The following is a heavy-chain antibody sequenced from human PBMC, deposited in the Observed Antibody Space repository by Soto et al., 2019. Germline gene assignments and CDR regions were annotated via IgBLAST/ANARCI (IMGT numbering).Heavy chain of an antibody. J-gene: IGHJ3*02. CDR3: ARASYYYDSSGYSDAFDI. Sequence: GGSLRLSCAASGFTFSSYSMNWVRQAPGKGLEWVSSISSSSSYIYYADSVKGRFTISRDNAKNSLYLQMNSLSAEDTAVYYCARASYYYDSSGYSDAFDIWGQGTMVTVSS. CDR2: ISSSSSYI. CDR1: GFTFSSYS. D-gene: IGHD3-22*01. V-gene: IGHV3-21*01.